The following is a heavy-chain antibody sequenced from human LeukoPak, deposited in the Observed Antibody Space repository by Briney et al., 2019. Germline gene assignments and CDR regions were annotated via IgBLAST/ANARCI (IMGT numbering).Heavy chain of an antibody. Sequence: GGSLRLSCAASGFTFSSYAMSWVRQAPGKGLEWVSAISGSGGSTYYADSVKGRFTISRDNSKNTLYLQMNSLRAEDTAVYYCAKDPLTWTYYYDSSGYYFDYWGQGTLVTVSS. V-gene: IGHV3-23*01. CDR2: ISGSGGST. J-gene: IGHJ4*02. D-gene: IGHD3-22*01. CDR1: GFTFSSYA. CDR3: AKDPLTWTYYYDSSGYYFDY.